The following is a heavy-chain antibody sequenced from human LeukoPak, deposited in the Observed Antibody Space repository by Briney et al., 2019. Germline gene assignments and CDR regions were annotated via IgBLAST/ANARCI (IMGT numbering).Heavy chain of an antibody. J-gene: IGHJ4*02. Sequence: PSETLSLTCAVYGGSFSGYYWSWIRQPPGKGLEWIGEINHSGSTNYNPSLKSRVTMSVDTSKNQFSLKLSSVTAADTAVYYCARDGDGYLFDYWGQGTLVTVSS. CDR2: INHSGST. D-gene: IGHD5-24*01. CDR1: GGSFSGYY. V-gene: IGHV4-34*01. CDR3: ARDGDGYLFDY.